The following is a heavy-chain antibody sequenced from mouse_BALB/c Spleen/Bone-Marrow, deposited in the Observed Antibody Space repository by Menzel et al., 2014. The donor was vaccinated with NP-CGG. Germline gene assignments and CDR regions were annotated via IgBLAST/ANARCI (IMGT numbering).Heavy chain of an antibody. Sequence: EVKVVESGGGLVQPGGSRKLSCAASGFTFSDYGMAWVRQAPGKGPEWVAFISNLAYSIYYADTATGRFTISRENAKNTLYLEMSSLRSEDTAMYYCARDYYGSSYWYFDVWGAGTTVTVSS. CDR1: GFTFSDYG. V-gene: IGHV5-15*02. J-gene: IGHJ1*01. CDR2: ISNLAYSI. D-gene: IGHD1-1*01. CDR3: ARDYYGSSYWYFDV.